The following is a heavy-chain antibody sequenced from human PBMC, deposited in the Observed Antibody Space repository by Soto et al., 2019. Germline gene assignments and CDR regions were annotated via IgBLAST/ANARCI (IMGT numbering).Heavy chain of an antibody. D-gene: IGHD3-10*01. CDR3: ARKTPGSSGIEY. CDR1: GGTFSSYA. V-gene: IGHV1-69*13. J-gene: IGHJ4*02. CDR2: IIPIFGTA. Sequence: SVKVSCKASGGTFSSYAISWVRQAPGQGLEWMGGIIPIFGTANYAQKFQGRVTITADESTSTAYMELSSLRSEDTAVYYCARKTPGSSGIEYWGQGTLVTVSS.